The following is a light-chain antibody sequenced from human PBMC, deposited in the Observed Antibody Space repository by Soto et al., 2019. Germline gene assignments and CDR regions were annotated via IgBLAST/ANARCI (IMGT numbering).Light chain of an antibody. CDR1: QSISDW. CDR3: QQYNSSPLT. Sequence: DIQMTQSPSTLSASVGARVTITCRANQSISDWLAWYQQKPGKAPNLLIYDGSNLESGVPSRFSGSGSGTEFTLTISSLQPDDFATYYCQQYNSSPLTFGGGTKMEIK. V-gene: IGKV1-5*01. J-gene: IGKJ4*01. CDR2: DGS.